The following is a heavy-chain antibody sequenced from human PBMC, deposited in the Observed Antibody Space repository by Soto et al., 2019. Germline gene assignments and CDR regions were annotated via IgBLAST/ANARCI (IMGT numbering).Heavy chain of an antibody. CDR1: SYSFGSGY. D-gene: IGHD6-13*01. CDR3: ARVHSSSHGVDY. J-gene: IGHJ4*02. CDR2: ISQNGDS. Sequence: PSETLSLTCALSSYSFGSGYWAWLRQSPGKGLEWFGTISQNGDSFYNPSLRSRVAMSIDASRNQFSLELTAVTAADTALYYCARVHSSSHGVDYWGPGTLVTVSS. V-gene: IGHV4-38-2*01.